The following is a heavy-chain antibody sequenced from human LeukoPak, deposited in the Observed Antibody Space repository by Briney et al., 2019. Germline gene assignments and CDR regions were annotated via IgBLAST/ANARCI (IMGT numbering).Heavy chain of an antibody. CDR2: IYTSGST. J-gene: IGHJ4*02. V-gene: IGHV4-4*07. CDR1: DGSISNYY. CDR3: ARVSNYYDSSGYYYIFDY. Sequence: SETLSLTCTVSDGSISNYYWSWIRQPAGKALEWIGSIYTSGSTNYNPSLKSRVTISVDKSKNQFSLRLSSVTAADTAVYYCARVSNYYDSSGYYYIFDYWGQGTLVTVSS. D-gene: IGHD3-22*01.